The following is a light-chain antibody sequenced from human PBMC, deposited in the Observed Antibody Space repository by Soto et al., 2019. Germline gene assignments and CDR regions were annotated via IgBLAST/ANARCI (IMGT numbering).Light chain of an antibody. Sequence: QSALTQPPYASGSPGQSVTISCTGTSSDVGAYNYVSWYQQHPGKAPKLMIYEVSKRPSGVPDRFSGSKSGNTASLTVSGLQAEDEADYYCSSYAGSNNYVFGTGTKVTVL. CDR1: SSDVGAYNY. J-gene: IGLJ1*01. V-gene: IGLV2-8*01. CDR2: EVS. CDR3: SSYAGSNNYV.